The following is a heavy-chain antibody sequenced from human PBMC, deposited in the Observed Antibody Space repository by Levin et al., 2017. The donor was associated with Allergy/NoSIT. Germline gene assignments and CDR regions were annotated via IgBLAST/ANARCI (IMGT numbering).Heavy chain of an antibody. CDR2: INPSGGST. V-gene: IGHV1-46*01. D-gene: IGHD3-10*01. Sequence: GESLKISCKASGYTFTSYYMHWVRQAPGQGLEWMGIINPSGGSTSYAQKFQGRVTMTRDTSTSTVYMELSSLRSEDTAVYYCARDLVRGVIINDYDDGMDGWGQGTTVTVSS. CDR1: GYTFTSYY. CDR3: ARDLVRGVIINDYDDGMDG. J-gene: IGHJ6*02.